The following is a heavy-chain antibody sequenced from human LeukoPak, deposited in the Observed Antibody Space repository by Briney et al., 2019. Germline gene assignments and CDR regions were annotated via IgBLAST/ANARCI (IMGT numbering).Heavy chain of an antibody. D-gene: IGHD3-16*01. CDR2: IYYSGTT. Sequence: SEXLSLTCTVSGDSFSSTRYYWGWIRQPPGTGLEWIGSIYYSGTTYYNPSLKSRVTILLDMSKNQFSLRLTSVTAADTAVYYCARYSYGGEDWFDPWGQGTLVTVSS. CDR3: ARYSYGGEDWFDP. J-gene: IGHJ5*02. V-gene: IGHV4-39*01. CDR1: GDSFSSTRYY.